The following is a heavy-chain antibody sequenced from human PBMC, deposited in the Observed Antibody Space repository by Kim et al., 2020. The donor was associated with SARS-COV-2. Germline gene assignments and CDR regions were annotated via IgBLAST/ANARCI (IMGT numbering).Heavy chain of an antibody. J-gene: IGHJ5*01. CDR1: GFTFEHYY. CDR3: ARVKTGTTPLFDS. CDR2: IMQDGSDK. Sequence: GXSLRLSCAASGFTFEHYYMSWVRQAPGXGXEWVANIMQDGSDKFYVDSVKGRFTIFRDNAKSSLYLQLNSLRVEDTAIYYCARVKTGTTPLFDSWGLGT. D-gene: IGHD1-1*01. V-gene: IGHV3-7*01.